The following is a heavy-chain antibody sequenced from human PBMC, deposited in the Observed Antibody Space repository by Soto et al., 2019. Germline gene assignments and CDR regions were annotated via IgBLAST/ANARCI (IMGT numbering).Heavy chain of an antibody. CDR3: AKDIRGYDDAFDI. V-gene: IGHV3-9*01. CDR2: ISWNSGRI. J-gene: IGHJ3*02. D-gene: IGHD5-12*01. CDR1: GFTFDDYA. Sequence: EVQLVESGGGLVQPGRSLRLSCAASGFTFDDYAMHWARQAPGKGLEWVSGISWNSGRIGYADSVKGRFTISRDNAKNSLYLQMNSLRAEDTALYYCAKDIRGYDDAFDIWGQGTMVTVSS.